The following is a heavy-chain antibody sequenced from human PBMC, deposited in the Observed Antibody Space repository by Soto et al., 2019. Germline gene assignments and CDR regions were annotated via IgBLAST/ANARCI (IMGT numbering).Heavy chain of an antibody. Sequence: QLQLQESGSGLVKPSQTLSLTCAVSGGSISSGGYSWSWIRQPPGKGLEWIGYIYHSGSTYYNPSLKSRVTISVDRSKNQFSLKLSSVTAADTAVYYCASIGYCSSTSCYPWAVDYWGQGTLVTVSS. V-gene: IGHV4-30-2*01. CDR3: ASIGYCSSTSCYPWAVDY. CDR2: IYHSGST. CDR1: GGSISSGGYS. D-gene: IGHD2-2*01. J-gene: IGHJ4*02.